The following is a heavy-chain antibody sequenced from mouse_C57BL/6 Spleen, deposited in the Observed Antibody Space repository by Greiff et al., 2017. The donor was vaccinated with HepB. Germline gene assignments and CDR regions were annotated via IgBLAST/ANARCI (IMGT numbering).Heavy chain of an antibody. D-gene: IGHD2-5*01. CDR2: INPSSGYT. V-gene: IGHV1-7*01. J-gene: IGHJ2*01. CDR1: GYTFTSYW. CDR3: AAPYYSNSYYFDY. Sequence: QVQLKQSGAELAKPGASVKLSCKASGYTFTSYWMHWVKQRPGQGLEWIGYINPSSGYTKYNQKFKDKATLTADKSSSTAYMQLSSLTYEDSAVYYCAAPYYSNSYYFDYWGQGTTLTVSS.